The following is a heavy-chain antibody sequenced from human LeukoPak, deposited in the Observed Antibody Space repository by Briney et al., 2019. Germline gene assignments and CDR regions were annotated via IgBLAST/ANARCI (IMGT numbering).Heavy chain of an antibody. CDR1: GGSISSSSYY. V-gene: IGHV4-39*01. D-gene: IGHD3-10*01. J-gene: IGHJ4*02. Sequence: SETLSLTCTVSGGSISSSSYYWGWIRQPPGKGLEWIGSIYYSGSTYYNPSLKSRVTISVDTSKNQFSLKLSSVTAADTAVYYCARHLAGYYGSGKGFQLDYWGQGTLVTVSS. CDR3: ARHLAGYYGSGKGFQLDY. CDR2: IYYSGST.